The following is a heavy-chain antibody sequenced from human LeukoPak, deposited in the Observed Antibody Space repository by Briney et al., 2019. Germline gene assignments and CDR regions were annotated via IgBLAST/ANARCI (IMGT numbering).Heavy chain of an antibody. Sequence: GGSLRLSCAVSGVPFSIYEMNWVRQAPGKGLEWVSNIGSSGTTIYYADSVKGRFSISRDNAKSSLYLQMNSLRVEDTAVYYCALLAVASDFDYWGQGALVTVSS. J-gene: IGHJ4*02. CDR2: IGSSGTTI. CDR3: ALLAVASDFDY. D-gene: IGHD6-19*01. CDR1: GVPFSIYE. V-gene: IGHV3-48*03.